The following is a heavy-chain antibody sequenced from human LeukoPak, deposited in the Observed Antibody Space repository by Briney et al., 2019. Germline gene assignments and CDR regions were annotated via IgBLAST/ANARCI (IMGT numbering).Heavy chain of an antibody. D-gene: IGHD3-16*02. CDR2: IYYSGST. CDR3: ARQYDYVWGSYRATFDY. CDR1: GGSISSSSYY. V-gene: IGHV4-39*01. J-gene: IGHJ4*02. Sequence: PLETLSLTCTVSGGSISSSSYYWGWIRQPPGKGLEWIGSIYYSGSTYYNPSLKSRVTISVDTSKNQFSLKLSSVTAADTAVYYCARQYDYVWGSYRATFDYWGQGTLVTVSS.